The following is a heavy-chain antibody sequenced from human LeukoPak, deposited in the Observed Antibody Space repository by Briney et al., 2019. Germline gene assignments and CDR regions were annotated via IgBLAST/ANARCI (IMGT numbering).Heavy chain of an antibody. CDR3: AVDRRQGPTVTTFSPFDY. CDR2: ISGSGGST. V-gene: IGHV3-23*01. D-gene: IGHD4-17*01. CDR1: GFTFSSYA. Sequence: GGSLRLSCAASGFTFSSYAMSWVRQAPGKGLEWVSAISGSGGSTYYADSVKGRFTISRDNAKNSLYLQMNNLRAEDTAVYYCAVDRRQGPTVTTFSPFDYWGQGTLVTVSS. J-gene: IGHJ4*02.